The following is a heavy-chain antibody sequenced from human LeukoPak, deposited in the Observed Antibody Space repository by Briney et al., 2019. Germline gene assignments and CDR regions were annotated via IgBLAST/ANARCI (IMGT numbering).Heavy chain of an antibody. J-gene: IGHJ4*02. V-gene: IGHV3-48*04. CDR3: ATFVIGPTIDY. Sequence: GGSLRLSCAASGFTFSSYWMHWVRQAPGKGLEWISYISGSGNTIYYADSAKGRFTISRDNAKNSLFLQMNSLRVEDTAIYYCATFVIGPTIDYWGQGTLVTVSS. CDR2: ISGSGNTI. D-gene: IGHD3-22*01. CDR1: GFTFSSYW.